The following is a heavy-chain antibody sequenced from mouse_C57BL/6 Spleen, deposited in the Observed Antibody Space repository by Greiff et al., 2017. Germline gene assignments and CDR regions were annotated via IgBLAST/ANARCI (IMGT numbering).Heavy chain of an antibody. Sequence: VQLQQSGAELVKPGASVKISCKASGYAFRSYWMNWVKQRPGKGLEWIGQIYPGDGDTNYNGKFKGKATLTADKSSSTAYMQLSSLTSEDSAVYFCARLDYYGSLYAMDYWGQGTSVTVSS. J-gene: IGHJ4*01. CDR3: ARLDYYGSLYAMDY. CDR1: GYAFRSYW. V-gene: IGHV1-80*01. D-gene: IGHD1-1*01. CDR2: IYPGDGDT.